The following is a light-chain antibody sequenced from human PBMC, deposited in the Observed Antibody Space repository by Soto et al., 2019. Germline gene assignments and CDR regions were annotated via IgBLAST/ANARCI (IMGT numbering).Light chain of an antibody. J-gene: IGLJ1*01. CDR1: SSDVDAYNR. V-gene: IGLV2-14*01. CDR2: EVS. CDR3: CSYTYTSHYV. Sequence: QSALTQPASVSGSPGQSITISCTGTSSDVDAYNRVSWYQQYPGQAPKVIIYEVSNRPSGVSYRFSGSKSGNTASLTISGLHAEDEADYFCCSYTYTSHYVFGTGTKLTVL.